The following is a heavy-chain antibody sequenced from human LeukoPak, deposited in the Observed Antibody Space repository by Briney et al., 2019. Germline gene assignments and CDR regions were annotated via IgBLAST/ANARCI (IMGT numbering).Heavy chain of an antibody. Sequence: SVKVSCKASGGTFSSYAISWVRQAPGQGLEWMGGIIPIFGTTNYAQKFQGRVTITTDESTSTAYMELSSLRSEDTAVYYCARVYYDSSGYYSGGVDYWGQGTLVTVSS. CDR3: ARVYYDSSGYYSGGVDY. J-gene: IGHJ4*02. V-gene: IGHV1-69*05. CDR2: IIPIFGTT. D-gene: IGHD3-22*01. CDR1: GGTFSSYA.